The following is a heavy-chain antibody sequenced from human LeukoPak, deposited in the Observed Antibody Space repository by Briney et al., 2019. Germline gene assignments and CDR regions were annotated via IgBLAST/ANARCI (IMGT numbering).Heavy chain of an antibody. J-gene: IGHJ4*02. CDR2: INTDGSST. Sequence: TGGSLRLSCAASGFTFSSYWMHWVRQAPGKGLVWVSRINTDGSSTSYADSVKGRFTISRDNAKNTLYLQMNSLRAEDTAVYCCARIPSGSYERNFDYWGQGTLVTVSS. D-gene: IGHD1-26*01. CDR3: ARIPSGSYERNFDY. V-gene: IGHV3-74*01. CDR1: GFTFSSYW.